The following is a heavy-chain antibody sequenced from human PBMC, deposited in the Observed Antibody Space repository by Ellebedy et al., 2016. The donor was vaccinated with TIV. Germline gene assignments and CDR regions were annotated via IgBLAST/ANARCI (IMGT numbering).Heavy chain of an antibody. J-gene: IGHJ4*02. CDR3: ASPIVVVITNPIY. CDR2: ISWNSGKK. Sequence: GGSLRLSXAASGFTFDDHAMHWVRQAPGKGLEWVSSISWNSGKKGYVDSVKGRFTISRDNSKNTLYLQMNSLRAEDTAVYYCASPIVVVITNPIYWGQGTLVTVSS. D-gene: IGHD3-22*01. CDR1: GFTFDDHA. V-gene: IGHV3-9*01.